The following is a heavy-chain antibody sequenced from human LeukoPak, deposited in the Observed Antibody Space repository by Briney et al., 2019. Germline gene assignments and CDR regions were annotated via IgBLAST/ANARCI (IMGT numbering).Heavy chain of an antibody. CDR2: IKQDGSEK. V-gene: IGHV3-7*01. Sequence: GGSLRLSCAASGFTFSSYWMSWVRQAPGKGLEWVANIKQDGSEKYYVDSVKGRFTISRDNAKNSLYLQMNSLRAEDTAVYYCARVWPGRSGSYEYYYYYMDVWGKGTTVTISS. CDR1: GFTFSSYW. J-gene: IGHJ6*03. CDR3: ARVWPGRSGSYEYYYYYMDV. D-gene: IGHD3-10*01.